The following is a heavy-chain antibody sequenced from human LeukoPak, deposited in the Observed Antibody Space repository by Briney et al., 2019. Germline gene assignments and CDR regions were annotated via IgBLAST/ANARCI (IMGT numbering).Heavy chain of an antibody. CDR3: ASRESSMSRSH. Sequence: GGSLRLSCAASGFSISDYWMNWVRLVPGKGLEWVANINEDGTIQDYVAPVRGRFTISRNNAKNSLYLQMNSLGAENTAVYYCASRESSMSRSHWGHGTLVTVSS. CDR2: INEDGTIQ. CDR1: GFSISDYW. D-gene: IGHD2/OR15-2a*01. J-gene: IGHJ4*01. V-gene: IGHV3-7*01.